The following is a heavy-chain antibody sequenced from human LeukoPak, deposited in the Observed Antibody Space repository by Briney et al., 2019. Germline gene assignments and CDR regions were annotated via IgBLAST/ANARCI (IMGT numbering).Heavy chain of an antibody. V-gene: IGHV4-34*01. J-gene: IGHJ4*02. D-gene: IGHD5-18*01. Sequence: PSETLSLTCGVYGGSFSGYYWSWIRQPPGKGLEWIGEINHSGSTNYNPSLKSRVTISVDTSKNQFSLKLSSVTAADTAVYYCARGLSRYSWFDYWGQGTLVTVSS. CDR2: INHSGST. CDR1: GGSFSGYY. CDR3: ARGLSRYSWFDY.